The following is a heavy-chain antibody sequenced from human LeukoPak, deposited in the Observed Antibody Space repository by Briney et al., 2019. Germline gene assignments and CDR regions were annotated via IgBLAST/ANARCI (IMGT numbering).Heavy chain of an antibody. V-gene: IGHV3-30*02. D-gene: IGHD3-9*01. Sequence: GGSLRLSCAASGFTFSSYGMHWVRQAPGKGLEWVAFIRYDGSNKYYADSVKGRFTISRDNAKNSQYLQMNSLRAEDTAVYYCARCPRYFEAPDFDYWGQGTLVTVSS. CDR1: GFTFSSYG. CDR2: IRYDGSNK. J-gene: IGHJ4*02. CDR3: ARCPRYFEAPDFDY.